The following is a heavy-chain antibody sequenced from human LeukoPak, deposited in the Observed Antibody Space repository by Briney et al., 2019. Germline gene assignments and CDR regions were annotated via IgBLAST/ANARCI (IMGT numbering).Heavy chain of an antibody. D-gene: IGHD2-2*01. CDR3: ARKGRVVPAASFDY. V-gene: IGHV3-30*04. CDR2: ISYDGSNK. J-gene: IGHJ4*02. CDR1: GFTFSSYA. Sequence: GRSLRLSCAASGFTFSSYAMHWVRQAPGKGLEWVAVISYDGSNKYCADSVKGRFTISRDNSKNTLYLQMNSLRAEDTAVYYCARKGRVVPAASFDYWGQGTLVTVSS.